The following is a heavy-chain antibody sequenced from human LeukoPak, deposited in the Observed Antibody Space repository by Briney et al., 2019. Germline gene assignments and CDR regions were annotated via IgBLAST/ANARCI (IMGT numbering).Heavy chain of an antibody. CDR1: GFTFSYYA. V-gene: IGHV3-23*01. CDR3: ARVKGYFDSGNYFGFFDF. Sequence: GGSLRLSCAASGFTFSYYAMSWVRQAPGKGLEWVSTISGTTGTIYYADSVKGRFTISRDNSKNTLYLQMKSLRAEDTAEYHCARVKGYFDSGNYFGFFDFWGQGTLVTVSS. CDR2: ISGTTGTI. D-gene: IGHD3-10*01. J-gene: IGHJ4*02.